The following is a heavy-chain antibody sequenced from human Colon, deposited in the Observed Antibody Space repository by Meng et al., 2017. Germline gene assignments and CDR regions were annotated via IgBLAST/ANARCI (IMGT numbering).Heavy chain of an antibody. V-gene: IGHV3-30*04. CDR3: AREVDSSGVYYFDY. Sequence: GESLKISCAASGFTFSSYAMHWVRQAPGKGLEWVAVISYDGSNKYYADSVKGRFTISRDNSKNTLYLQMNSLRAEDTAVYYCAREVDSSGVYYFDYWGQGTLVTVSS. J-gene: IGHJ4*02. CDR2: ISYDGSNK. D-gene: IGHD6-19*01. CDR1: GFTFSSYA.